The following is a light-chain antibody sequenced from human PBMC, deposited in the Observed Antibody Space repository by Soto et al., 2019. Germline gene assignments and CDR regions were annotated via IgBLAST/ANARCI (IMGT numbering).Light chain of an antibody. J-gene: IGLJ1*01. V-gene: IGLV6-57*02. Sequence: NFMLTQPHSVSESPGKTVTISCTGSSGSVASNYVHWYQRRPGSAPTIVIYGDNQRPSGVPDRFSGSTDSSSNSASLTISRLKTEDEADYFCQSYDRSSLYVFGTGTKLTVL. CDR1: SGSVASNY. CDR2: GDN. CDR3: QSYDRSSLYV.